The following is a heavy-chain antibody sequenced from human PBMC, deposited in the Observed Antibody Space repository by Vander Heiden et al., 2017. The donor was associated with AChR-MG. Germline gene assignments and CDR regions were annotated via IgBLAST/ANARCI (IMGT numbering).Heavy chain of an antibody. J-gene: IGHJ4*02. Sequence: QVHLLQSGAELRKPGASVNISCKASGSMFNTYYIHWVRPAPGQGLEWLGMINTNSGATVYSHKFQGTLTMTRDTSVSTAYLEVTGLTSDDTAVFFCARSPPLHTWDDRGHNFDYWGQGT. CDR3: ARSPPLHTWDDRGHNFDY. D-gene: IGHD1-20*01. CDR2: INTNSGAT. V-gene: IGHV1-2*07. CDR1: GSMFNTYY.